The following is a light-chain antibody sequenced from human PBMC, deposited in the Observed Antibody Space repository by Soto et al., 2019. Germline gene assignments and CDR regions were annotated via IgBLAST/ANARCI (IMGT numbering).Light chain of an antibody. V-gene: IGKV4-1*01. J-gene: IGKJ1*01. Sequence: DIVMIQSPDSLAVSLGERATFNCKSSQSVLYSPNNKNYLAWYQQKPGQPPKLLIYWASTRESGVPDRFSGSGSGTDFTLTISSLQAEDVAVYYCQQYYSTPWTFGQGTKVEI. CDR2: WAS. CDR1: QSVLYSPNNKNY. CDR3: QQYYSTPWT.